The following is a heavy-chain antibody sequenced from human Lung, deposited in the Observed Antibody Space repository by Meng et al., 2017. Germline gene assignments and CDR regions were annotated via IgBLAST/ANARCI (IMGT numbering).Heavy chain of an antibody. V-gene: IGHV1-18*01. CDR3: ATARFSFLLGFDY. CDR1: ADTFANYA. J-gene: IGHJ4*02. CDR2: ISTHNGNT. D-gene: IGHD2-8*02. Sequence: QVQLVQSGAERKKPGASVKVSCKASADTFANYAISWVRQAPGQGLEWMGRISTHNGNTNYALKLQGRVTVTTDTSTSTAYMELRNLRSDDTAIYYCATARFSFLLGFDYWGQGTLVTVSS.